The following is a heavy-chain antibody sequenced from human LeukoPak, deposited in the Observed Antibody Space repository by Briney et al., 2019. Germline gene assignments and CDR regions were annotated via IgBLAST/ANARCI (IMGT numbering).Heavy chain of an antibody. D-gene: IGHD2-15*01. CDR2: SSGSGGST. Sequence: HPGASLRLSCAASGFTFSSYAMSWVRQAPGKGLEWVSGSSGSGGSTCYPDSVKGRFTISRDNSKNTLYLQMNSLRAEDTAVYYCAKRVSGGIWGQGTMVTVSS. J-gene: IGHJ3*02. CDR3: AKRVSGGI. CDR1: GFTFSSYA. V-gene: IGHV3-23*01.